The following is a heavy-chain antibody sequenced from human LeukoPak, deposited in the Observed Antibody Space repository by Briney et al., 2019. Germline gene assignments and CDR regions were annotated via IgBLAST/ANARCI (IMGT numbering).Heavy chain of an antibody. CDR1: GGTFSSYA. V-gene: IGHV1-69*13. CDR2: IIPIFGTA. CDR3: ARDRNPRDEYYYYYYMDV. Sequence: VASVKVSCKASGGTFSSYAISWVRQAPGQGLEWMGGIIPIFGTASYAQKFQGRVTITADESTSTAYMELSSLRSEDTAVYYCARDRNPRDEYYYYYYMDVWGKGTTVTVSS. J-gene: IGHJ6*03.